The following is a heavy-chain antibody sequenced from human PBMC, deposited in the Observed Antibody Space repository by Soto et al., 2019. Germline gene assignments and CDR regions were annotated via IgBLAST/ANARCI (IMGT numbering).Heavy chain of an antibody. D-gene: IGHD6-13*01. Sequence: GGSLRVSCSASGFVFGDYAVTWVRQAPGKGLEWVGVVRSETYGGSTEYAASVKGRFRISRDDSESIAYLQMTGLKTEDTAVYYCTRGRGTSGWYADYWGKGILVTVSS. CDR3: TRGRGTSGWYADY. CDR1: GFVFGDYA. J-gene: IGHJ4*02. V-gene: IGHV3-49*04. CDR2: VRSETYGGST.